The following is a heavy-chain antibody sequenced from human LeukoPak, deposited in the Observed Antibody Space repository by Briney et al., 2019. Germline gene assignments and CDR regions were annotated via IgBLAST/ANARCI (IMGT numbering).Heavy chain of an antibody. D-gene: IGHD3-22*01. Sequence: PGGSLRLSCAASGFTFDDYAMHWVRQAPGKGLEWVSGISWNSGSIGYADSVKGRLTISRDNAKNSLYLQMNSLRAEDTALYYCAKDYYDSSGLLDYWGQGTLVTVSS. CDR2: ISWNSGSI. CDR1: GFTFDDYA. J-gene: IGHJ4*02. V-gene: IGHV3-9*01. CDR3: AKDYYDSSGLLDY.